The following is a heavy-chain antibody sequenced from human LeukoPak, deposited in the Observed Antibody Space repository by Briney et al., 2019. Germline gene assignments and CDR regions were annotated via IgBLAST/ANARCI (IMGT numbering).Heavy chain of an antibody. D-gene: IGHD5-24*01. CDR3: ARNPPGYNECAFDS. J-gene: IGHJ4*02. CDR2: IYWNDVK. Sequence: ESGPTLVNPTQTLALTCTFSGFSLTDNRVAVGWIRQPPGKALEWLALIYWNDVKRYSPSLKSRLTLTKHTSRNQVVLTMTNVVPVDTATYYCARNPPGYNECAFDSWGQGTLVTVSS. V-gene: IGHV2-5*01. CDR1: GFSLTDNRVA.